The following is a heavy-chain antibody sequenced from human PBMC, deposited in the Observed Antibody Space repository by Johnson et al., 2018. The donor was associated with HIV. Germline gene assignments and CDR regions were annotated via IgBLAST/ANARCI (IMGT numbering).Heavy chain of an antibody. CDR3: ASETMVQGGPHDAFDI. CDR2: ISGSGGST. Sequence: VQLVESGGGLVQPGGSLRLSCAASGFTFSSYAMSWVRQAPGKGLEWVSAISGSGGSTYYADSVKGRFTISRDNSKNTLYLQMNSLRAEATAVYYCASETMVQGGPHDAFDIWGQGTMVTVSS. D-gene: IGHD3-10*01. CDR1: GFTFSSYA. J-gene: IGHJ3*02. V-gene: IGHV3-23*04.